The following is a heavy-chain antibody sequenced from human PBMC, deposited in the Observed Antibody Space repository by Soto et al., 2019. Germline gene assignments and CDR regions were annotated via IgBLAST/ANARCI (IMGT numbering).Heavy chain of an antibody. Sequence: GESLKISCVASGFTFSGSPMSWVRRAPGKGLEWVSTIGSTDNTYYADSVKGRFTISRDSSKNTLYLLMNSLRAEDTAMYYCAKRPKSSVSSGPFYFDYWGQGTLVTVSS. D-gene: IGHD3-22*01. J-gene: IGHJ4*02. CDR3: AKRPKSSVSSGPFYFDY. CDR1: GFTFSGSP. CDR2: IGSTDNT. V-gene: IGHV3-23*01.